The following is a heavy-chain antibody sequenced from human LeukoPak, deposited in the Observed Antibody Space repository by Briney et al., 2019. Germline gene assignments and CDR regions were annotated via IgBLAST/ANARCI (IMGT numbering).Heavy chain of an antibody. CDR2: ISSSGSTI. CDR1: GFTFSDYY. V-gene: IGHV3-11*01. J-gene: IGHJ4*02. CDR3: AKDNFGTIDY. Sequence: GSLRLSCAASGFTFSDYYMSWIRQAPGKGLEWVSYISSSGSTIYYADSVKGRFTISRDNAKNSLYLQMNSLRTDDTALYYCAKDNFGTIDYWGQGTLVTVSS. D-gene: IGHD3/OR15-3a*01.